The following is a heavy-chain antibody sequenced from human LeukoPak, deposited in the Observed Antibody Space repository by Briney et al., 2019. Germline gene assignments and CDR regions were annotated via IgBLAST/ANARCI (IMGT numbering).Heavy chain of an antibody. Sequence: ASETLSLTCAVYGGSFSDFYWGWIRQPPGKGLEWIGSIYYTGNTYYNASLKSRVTISIDTSKNQISLRLTSVTATDTAMYYCARQTGSGLFTLPGGQGTLVTVSS. CDR2: IYYTGNT. CDR1: GGSFSDFY. V-gene: IGHV4-39*01. CDR3: ARQTGSGLFTLP. D-gene: IGHD3/OR15-3a*01. J-gene: IGHJ4*02.